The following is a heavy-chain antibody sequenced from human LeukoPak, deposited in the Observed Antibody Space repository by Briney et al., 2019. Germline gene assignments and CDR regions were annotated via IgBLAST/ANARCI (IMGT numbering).Heavy chain of an antibody. CDR1: GGSFSGYY. J-gene: IGHJ4*02. CDR3: ARGLVELRYFDY. CDR2: INHSGST. Sequence: KPSETLSLTCAVYGGSFSGYYWSWIRQPPGKGLEWIGEINHSGSTNYNPSLKSRVTISVDTSKNQFSLKLSSVTAADTAVYYCARGLVELRYFDYWGQGTLVTVSS. V-gene: IGHV4-34*01. D-gene: IGHD1-7*01.